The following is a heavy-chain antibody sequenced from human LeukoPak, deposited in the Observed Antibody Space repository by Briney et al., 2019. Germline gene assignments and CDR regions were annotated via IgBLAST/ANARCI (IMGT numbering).Heavy chain of an antibody. D-gene: IGHD2-15*01. CDR1: GGSFSGYY. J-gene: IGHJ4*02. Sequence: PSEALSLTCAVYGGSFSGYYWSWIRQPPGKGLEWIGEINHSGSTNYNPSLKSRVTISVDTSKNQFSLKLSSVTAADTAVYYCARPRQGYGRGYYFDSWGQGTLVTVSS. CDR3: ARPRQGYGRGYYFDS. CDR2: INHSGST. V-gene: IGHV4-34*01.